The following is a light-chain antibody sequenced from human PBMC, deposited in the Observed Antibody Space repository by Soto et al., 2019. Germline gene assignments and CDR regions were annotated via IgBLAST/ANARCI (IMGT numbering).Light chain of an antibody. Sequence: QSVLTQPASVAGSPGQSITIPCNGTSNDIGGYNFVSWFQQHPGKAPKLLICDVTRRPSGVSDRFSGSKSGNTASLTISGLQAEDEADYYCNSYSGGNTLHVFVSVTKVTV. CDR1: SNDIGGYNF. V-gene: IGLV2-14*01. CDR3: NSYSGGNTLHV. J-gene: IGLJ1*01. CDR2: DVT.